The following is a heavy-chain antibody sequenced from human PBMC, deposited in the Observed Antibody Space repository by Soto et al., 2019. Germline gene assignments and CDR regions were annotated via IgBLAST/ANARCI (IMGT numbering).Heavy chain of an antibody. CDR1: GGSISSGGYY. D-gene: IGHD3-3*01. V-gene: IGHV4-31*03. J-gene: IGHJ4*02. CDR2: IYYSGST. CDR3: ARSYDFWSGYEVPFPYYFDY. Sequence: SETLSLTCTFSGGSISSGGYYWSWIRQHPGKGLEWIGYIYYSGSTYYNPSLKSRVTISVDTSKNQFSLKLSSVTAADTAVYYCARSYDFWSGYEVPFPYYFDYWGQGTLVTVSS.